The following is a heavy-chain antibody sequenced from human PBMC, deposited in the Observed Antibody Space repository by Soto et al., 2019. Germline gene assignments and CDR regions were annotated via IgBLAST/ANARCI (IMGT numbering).Heavy chain of an antibody. D-gene: IGHD4-17*01. J-gene: IGHJ4*02. CDR2: MWYDGSNQ. Sequence: QVQLVESGGGVVQPGESLRLACAASGFTFRSYAMHWVRQTPRKGLEWVAIMWYDGSNQYYADSVKGRFTISRDNSNSTLYLEMNSLRVEDTAVFYCARDRNYGGNSPWFDYWGQGVLVTVSS. V-gene: IGHV3-33*01. CDR1: GFTFRSYA. CDR3: ARDRNYGGNSPWFDY.